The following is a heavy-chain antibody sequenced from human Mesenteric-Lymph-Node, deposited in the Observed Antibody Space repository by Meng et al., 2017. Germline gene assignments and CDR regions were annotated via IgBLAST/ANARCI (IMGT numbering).Heavy chain of an antibody. Sequence: SETLSLTCAVYGGSFSGYYWSWIRQPPGKGLEWIGEINNSGSTNYNPSLKSRVTISVDTSKNQFSLKLSAVTAADTAVYYCAREVVVAAAFDIWGQGTMVTVSS. CDR2: INNSGST. CDR3: AREVVVAAAFDI. CDR1: GGSFSGYY. J-gene: IGHJ3*02. D-gene: IGHD2-15*01. V-gene: IGHV4-34*01.